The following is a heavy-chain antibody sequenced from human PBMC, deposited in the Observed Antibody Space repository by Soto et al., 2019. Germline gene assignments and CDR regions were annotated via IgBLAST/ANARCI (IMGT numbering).Heavy chain of an antibody. Sequence: GGSLRLSCAASGFTFSDHHMSWIRQAPGKGLEWISYIRSGDSYTYYADSVKGRFTISRDTGKNSLYLQMNSLRADDTAVYYCARVRLAMTLVLPDYWGQGTLVTVSS. D-gene: IGHD2-2*01. J-gene: IGHJ4*02. CDR3: ARVRLAMTLVLPDY. CDR2: IRSGDSYT. CDR1: GFTFSDHH. V-gene: IGHV3-11*06.